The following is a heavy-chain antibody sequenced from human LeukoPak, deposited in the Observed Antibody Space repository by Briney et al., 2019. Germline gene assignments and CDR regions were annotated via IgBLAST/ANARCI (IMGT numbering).Heavy chain of an antibody. D-gene: IGHD3-3*01. V-gene: IGHV4-59*01. CDR3: ARVRSRTIFGVVIVSNWFDP. J-gene: IGHJ5*02. Sequence: SETLSLTCTVSGGSISSYYWSWIRQPPGKGLEWIGYIYYSGSTNYNPSLKSRVTISVDTSKNQFSLKLSSVTAADTAVYYCARVRSRTIFGVVIVSNWFDPWGQGTLVTVSS. CDR1: GGSISSYY. CDR2: IYYSGST.